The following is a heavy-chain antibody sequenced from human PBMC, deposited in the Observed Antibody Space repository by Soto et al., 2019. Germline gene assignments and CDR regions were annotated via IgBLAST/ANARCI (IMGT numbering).Heavy chain of an antibody. Sequence: SETLSLTCAVSGGSISSSNWWSWVRQPPGKGLEWIGEIYHSGSTNYNPSLKSRVTISVDKSKNQFSLKLSSVTAADTAVYYCARAVDTAMVGYFQHWGRAPWSPFPQ. CDR1: GGSISSSNW. CDR3: ARAVDTAMVGYFQH. D-gene: IGHD5-18*01. CDR2: IYHSGST. V-gene: IGHV4-4*02. J-gene: IGHJ1*01.